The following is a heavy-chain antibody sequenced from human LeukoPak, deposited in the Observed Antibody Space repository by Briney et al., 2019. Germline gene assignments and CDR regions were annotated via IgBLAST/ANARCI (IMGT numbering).Heavy chain of an antibody. Sequence: GGSLRLSCAASGFTFSSYAMSWVRQAPGKGLEWVSAIGGSGGSTYYADSVKGRFTISRDNSKNTLYLQMNSLRAEDTAVYYCAKGPGHSSSWYNDAFDIWGQGTMVTVSS. V-gene: IGHV3-23*01. D-gene: IGHD6-13*01. CDR3: AKGPGHSSSWYNDAFDI. J-gene: IGHJ3*02. CDR2: IGGSGGST. CDR1: GFTFSSYA.